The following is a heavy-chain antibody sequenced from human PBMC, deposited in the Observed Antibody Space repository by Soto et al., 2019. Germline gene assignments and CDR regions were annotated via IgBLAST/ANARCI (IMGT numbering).Heavy chain of an antibody. J-gene: IGHJ6*02. V-gene: IGHV4-34*01. Sequence: TSETLSLTCAVYGGSFSGHYWSWIRQPPGKGLEWIGYIYYSGSTYYNPSLKSRVTISVDTSKNQFSLKLSSVTAADTAVYYCARLYPGYYYYGVDVWGQGTTVTVSS. CDR1: GGSFSGHY. D-gene: IGHD2-8*01. CDR2: IYYSGST. CDR3: ARLYPGYYYYGVDV.